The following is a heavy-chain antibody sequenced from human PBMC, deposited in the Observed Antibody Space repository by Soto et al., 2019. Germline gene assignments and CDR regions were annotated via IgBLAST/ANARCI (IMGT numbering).Heavy chain of an antibody. V-gene: IGHV3-64*01. CDR2: ISSNGGST. Sequence: PGGSLRLSCAASGFTFSSYAVHWVRQAPGKGLEYVSAISSNGGSTYYANSVKGRFTISRDNSKNTLYLQMGSLRAEDMAVYYCARDPTPYYYDSSGYYSNWFDPWGQGTLVTV. J-gene: IGHJ5*02. D-gene: IGHD3-22*01. CDR1: GFTFSSYA. CDR3: ARDPTPYYYDSSGYYSNWFDP.